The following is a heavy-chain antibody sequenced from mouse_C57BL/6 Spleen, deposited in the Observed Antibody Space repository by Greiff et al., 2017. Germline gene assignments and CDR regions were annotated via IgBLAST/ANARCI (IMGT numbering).Heavy chain of an antibody. CDR2: ISYDGSN. V-gene: IGHV3-6*01. Sequence: EVKLMESGPGLVKPSQSLSLTCSVTGYSITSGYYWNWIRQFPGNKLEWMGYISYDGSNNYNPSLKNRISITRDTSKNQFFLKLNSVTTEDTATYYCAREGYDGDYWGQGTTLTVSS. D-gene: IGHD2-3*01. CDR1: GYSITSGYY. J-gene: IGHJ2*01. CDR3: AREGYDGDY.